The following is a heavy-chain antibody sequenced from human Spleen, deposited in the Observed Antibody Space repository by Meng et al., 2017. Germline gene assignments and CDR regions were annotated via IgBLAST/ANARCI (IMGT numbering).Heavy chain of an antibody. J-gene: IGHJ6*02. CDR3: AREPRFGERYIRYMDV. V-gene: IGHV3-48*03. D-gene: IGHD3-10*01. CDR1: EFIFSHYE. Sequence: GGSLRLSCVVSEFIFSHYEMNWVRQAPGKGLEWVSHITESGDDTDYAHSVKGRFIISRDNAKRSLYLQMNRLRAEDTAVYYCAREPRFGERYIRYMDVWGQGTTVTVSS. CDR2: ITESGDDT.